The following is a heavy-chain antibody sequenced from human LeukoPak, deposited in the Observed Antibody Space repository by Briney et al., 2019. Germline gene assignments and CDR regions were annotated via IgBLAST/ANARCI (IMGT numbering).Heavy chain of an antibody. CDR1: GFTFSDYY. V-gene: IGHV3-11*04. CDR3: AKVGQVNRYCSSTSCYTAGIDY. CDR2: ISSSSSTI. J-gene: IGHJ4*02. Sequence: GGSLRLSCAASGFTFSDYYMSWIRQAPGKGLEWVSYISSSSSTIYYADSVKGRFTISRDSAKNSLYLQMNSLRAEDTAVYYCAKVGQVNRYCSSTSCYTAGIDYWGQGTLVTVSS. D-gene: IGHD2-2*02.